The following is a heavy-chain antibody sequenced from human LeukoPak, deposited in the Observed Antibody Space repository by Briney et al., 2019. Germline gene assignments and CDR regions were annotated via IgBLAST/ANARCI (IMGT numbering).Heavy chain of an antibody. CDR1: GFTFSTYW. Sequence: PGGSLRLSCAASGFTFSTYWKHWVRQAPGEGLVWVSRINSDGSITNYADSVKGRFTISRDNSKNTLYLQMNSLRAEDTAVYYCATLTAYCSSISCHDYWGQGTLVTVSS. CDR3: ATLTAYCSSISCHDY. J-gene: IGHJ4*02. CDR2: INSDGSIT. D-gene: IGHD2-2*01. V-gene: IGHV3-74*01.